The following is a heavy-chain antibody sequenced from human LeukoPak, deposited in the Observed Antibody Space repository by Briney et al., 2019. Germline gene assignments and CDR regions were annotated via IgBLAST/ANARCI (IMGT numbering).Heavy chain of an antibody. V-gene: IGHV1-8*01. CDR1: GYTFTSYD. J-gene: IGHJ4*02. CDR2: MNPNSGNT. Sequence: GASVKVSCKASGYTFTSYDINWVRHATGQGLEWMGWMNPNSGNTGYAQKFQGRVTMTRNTYISTAYMELSSLRSEDTAVYYCAREVPTTVTTFDYWGQGTLVTVSS. CDR3: AREVPTTVTTFDY. D-gene: IGHD4-17*01.